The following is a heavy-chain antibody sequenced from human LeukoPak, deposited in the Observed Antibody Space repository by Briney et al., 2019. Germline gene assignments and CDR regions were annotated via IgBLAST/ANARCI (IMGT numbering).Heavy chain of an antibody. V-gene: IGHV3-64D*06. J-gene: IGHJ4*02. Sequence: PGGSLRLSCAASGFTFSNYAMHWVRQAPGKGLEYVSASSSNGGSTFYAESVKGTFTISRANSKNTLYLQMSSLRAEDTAVYYCVKSHSSSWYGDHYFDYWGQGTLVTVSS. D-gene: IGHD6-13*01. CDR2: SSSNGGST. CDR3: VKSHSSSWYGDHYFDY. CDR1: GFTFSNYA.